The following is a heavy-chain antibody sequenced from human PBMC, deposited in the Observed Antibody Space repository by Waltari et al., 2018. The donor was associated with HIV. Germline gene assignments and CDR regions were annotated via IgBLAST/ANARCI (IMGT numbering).Heavy chain of an antibody. CDR3: ARAGIANYYYGMDV. CDR1: GFTFSSYD. D-gene: IGHD6-13*01. J-gene: IGHJ6*02. CDR2: IGTAGDT. V-gene: IGHV3-13*01. Sequence: EVQLVESGGGLVQPGGSLRLSCAASGFTFSSYDMHWVRQATGKGLEWVSAIGTAGDTYYPGSVKGRFTISRENAKNSLYLQMNSLRAGDTAVYYCARAGIANYYYGMDVWGQGTTVTVSS.